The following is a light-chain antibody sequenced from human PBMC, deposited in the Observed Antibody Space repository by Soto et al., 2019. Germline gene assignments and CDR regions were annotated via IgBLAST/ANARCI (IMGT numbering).Light chain of an antibody. J-gene: IGKJ1*01. V-gene: IGKV1-5*01. CDR3: QQFHSFSRT. CDR2: DAS. Sequence: DIRMTQSPSPLSASVGDRVTITFRASPSINSWLDWYQQKSGKAPNLLIYDASTLESGVPSRFSGRGSGTEFTLTISSLQPEDFATYYGQQFHSFSRTFGQGTKVEVK. CDR1: PSINSW.